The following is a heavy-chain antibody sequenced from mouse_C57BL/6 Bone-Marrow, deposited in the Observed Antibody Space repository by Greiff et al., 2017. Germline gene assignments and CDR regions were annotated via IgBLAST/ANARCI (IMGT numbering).Heavy chain of an antibody. V-gene: IGHV3-6*01. Sequence: EVQLVESGPGLVKPSQSLTLTCSVTGYSFTSGYYWYWLRHFPGNQREWMGYISYDGSNYYNPSLKNRISITRDTSKNQFFLKLNSVTTEDTATYYGAREKCIRRYWGQGALVTVSA. CDR3: AREKCIRRY. D-gene: IGHD1-2*01. CDR2: ISYDGSN. CDR1: GYSFTSGYY. J-gene: IGHJ3*01.